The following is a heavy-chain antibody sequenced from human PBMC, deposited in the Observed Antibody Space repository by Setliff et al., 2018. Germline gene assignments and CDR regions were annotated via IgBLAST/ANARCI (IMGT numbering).Heavy chain of an antibody. CDR2: IREDGSEK. V-gene: IGHV3-7*03. D-gene: IGHD5-12*01. CDR3: ARARGYNFGYADS. J-gene: IGHJ4*02. CDR1: GFTFSGYW. Sequence: PGGSLRLSCAASGFTFSGYWMSWVRQAPGKGLEWVANIREDGSEKHYVDSVKGRFSISRDNAVNSLYLQVNSLRAEDTAVYHCARARGYNFGYADSWGQGTLVTVSS.